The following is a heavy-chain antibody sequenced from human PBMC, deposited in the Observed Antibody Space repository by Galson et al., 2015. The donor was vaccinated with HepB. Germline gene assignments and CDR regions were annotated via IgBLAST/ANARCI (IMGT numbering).Heavy chain of an antibody. Sequence: SVKVSCKASGYTFTSHPMHWARQAPGQRLEWMGWINAGNGNTKYSEKFLGRVTISRDTSASTAYMELSNLRSEDTAVYYCARGGEYFNYWGQGTLVTVSS. CDR1: GYTFTSHP. CDR2: INAGNGNT. D-gene: IGHD4-17*01. J-gene: IGHJ4*02. CDR3: ARGGEYFNY. V-gene: IGHV1-3*01.